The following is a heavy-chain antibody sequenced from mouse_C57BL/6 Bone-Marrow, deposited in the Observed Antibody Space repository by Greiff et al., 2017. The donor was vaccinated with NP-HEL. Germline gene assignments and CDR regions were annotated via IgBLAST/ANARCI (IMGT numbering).Heavy chain of an antibody. Sequence: DVKLVESGGGLVQPKGSLKLSCAASGFTFNTYAMHWVRQAPGKGLEWVARIRSKSSNYATYYADSVKDRFTISRDDSQSMLYLQMNNLKTEDTAMYYCVRALYGSSLYWYFDVWGTGTTVTVSS. D-gene: IGHD1-1*01. CDR1: GFTFNTYA. V-gene: IGHV10-3*01. J-gene: IGHJ1*03. CDR2: IRSKSSNYAT. CDR3: VRALYGSSLYWYFDV.